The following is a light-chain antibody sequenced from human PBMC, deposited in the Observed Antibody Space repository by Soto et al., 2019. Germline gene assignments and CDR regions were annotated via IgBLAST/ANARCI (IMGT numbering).Light chain of an antibody. CDR3: QHYNSYSEA. V-gene: IGKV1-5*03. CDR2: KAS. Sequence: DIQMTQSPSTLSGSVGGRVTFPCRASQTISSWLAWYQQKPGKAPKLLIYKASTLKSGVPSRFSGSGSGTEFTLTISSLQPDDFATYYCQHYNSYSEAFGQGTKVDIK. CDR1: QTISSW. J-gene: IGKJ1*01.